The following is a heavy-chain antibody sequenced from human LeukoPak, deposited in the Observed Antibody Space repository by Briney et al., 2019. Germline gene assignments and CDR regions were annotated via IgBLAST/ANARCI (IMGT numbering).Heavy chain of an antibody. V-gene: IGHV1-18*01. CDR3: ARGGEDYYDSGGNPDY. CDR2: ISTHNSDT. J-gene: IGHJ4*02. Sequence: ASVKVSCKASGYTFTAYGVSWVRQAPGQGLEWMGWISTHNSDTKYAQKFQGRLTMTTDTSTDTAYMDLRSLRSDDTAVYYCARGGEDYYDSGGNPDYWGQGTLVTVSS. D-gene: IGHD3-22*01. CDR1: GYTFTAYG.